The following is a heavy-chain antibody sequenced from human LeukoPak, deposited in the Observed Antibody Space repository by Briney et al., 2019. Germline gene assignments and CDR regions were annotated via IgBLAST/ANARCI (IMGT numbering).Heavy chain of an antibody. D-gene: IGHD6-19*01. CDR3: ARHQWLVPIDY. V-gene: IGHV4-39*01. Sequence: PSETLSLTCTVSGGSISSSSYYWGWIRQPPGKGLEWIGSIYYSGSTYYNPSLKSRVTISVDTSKNQFSLKLSSVTAADTAVYYCARHQWLVPIDYWGQGTLVTVSS. CDR2: IYYSGST. CDR1: GGSISSSSYY. J-gene: IGHJ4*02.